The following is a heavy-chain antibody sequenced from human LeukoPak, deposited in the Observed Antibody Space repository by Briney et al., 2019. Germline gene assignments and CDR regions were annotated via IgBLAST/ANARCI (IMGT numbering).Heavy chain of an antibody. D-gene: IGHD3-16*01. CDR1: GGSISSSSYY. CDR3: AGLRLGELFPLLDY. V-gene: IGHV4-39*07. CDR2: IYYSGST. J-gene: IGHJ4*02. Sequence: SETLSLTCTVSGGSISSSSYYWGWIRQPPGKGLEWIGSIYYSGSTYYNPSLKSRVTISVDTSKNQFSLKLSSVTAADTVVYYCAGLRLGELFPLLDYWGQGTLVTVSS.